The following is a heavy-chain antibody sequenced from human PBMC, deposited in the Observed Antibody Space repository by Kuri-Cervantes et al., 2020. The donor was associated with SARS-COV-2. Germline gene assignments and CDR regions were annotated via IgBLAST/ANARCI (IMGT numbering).Heavy chain of an antibody. CDR3: ARLGGYYDAFDI. D-gene: IGHD1-26*01. V-gene: IGHV5-51*01. CDR2: IYPGDSDT. CDR1: GFTFSGSA. J-gene: IGHJ3*02. Sequence: GESLKISCAASGFTFSGSAMHWVRQMPGKGLEWMGIIYPGDSDTRYSPSFQGQVTISADKSISTAYLQWSSLKASDTAMYYCARLGGYYDAFDIWGQGTMVTVSS.